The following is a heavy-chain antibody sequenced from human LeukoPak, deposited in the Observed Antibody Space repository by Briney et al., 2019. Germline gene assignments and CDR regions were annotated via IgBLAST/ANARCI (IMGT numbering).Heavy chain of an antibody. Sequence: PSETLSLTCSVSGGSVTTRHHFWSWIRQPAGKGLEWIGRIYTSGSTNYNPSLKSRVTMSVDTSKNQFSLKLSSVTAADTAVYYCAREMNWNLPYYFDYWGQGTLVTVSS. CDR1: GGSVTTRHHF. J-gene: IGHJ4*02. D-gene: IGHD1-7*01. CDR3: AREMNWNLPYYFDY. CDR2: IYTSGST. V-gene: IGHV4-61*02.